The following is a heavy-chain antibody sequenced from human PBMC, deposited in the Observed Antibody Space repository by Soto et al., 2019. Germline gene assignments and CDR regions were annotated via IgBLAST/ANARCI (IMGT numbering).Heavy chain of an antibody. Sequence: ASVKVSCKASGYTFTSYYMHWVRQAPGQGLEWMGIINPSGGSTSYAQKFQGRVTMTRDTSTSTVYMELSSLRSEDTAVYYCARDRPHRGQPNAFDIWGRGTMVTV. CDR1: GYTFTSYY. CDR3: ARDRPHRGQPNAFDI. CDR2: INPSGGST. D-gene: IGHD1-26*01. J-gene: IGHJ3*02. V-gene: IGHV1-46*01.